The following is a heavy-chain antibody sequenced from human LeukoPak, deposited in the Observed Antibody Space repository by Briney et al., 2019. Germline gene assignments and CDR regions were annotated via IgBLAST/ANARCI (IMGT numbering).Heavy chain of an antibody. CDR1: GGSFSGYY. CDR2: INHSGST. J-gene: IGHJ4*02. CDR3: ARRRAVSGPDY. V-gene: IGHV4-34*01. D-gene: IGHD6-13*01. Sequence: SETLSLTCAVYGGSFSGYYWSWIRQPPGKGLEWIGEINHSGSTNYNPSLKSRVTISVDTSKNQFSLKLSSVTAADTAVYYCARRRAVSGPDYWGQGTLVTVSS.